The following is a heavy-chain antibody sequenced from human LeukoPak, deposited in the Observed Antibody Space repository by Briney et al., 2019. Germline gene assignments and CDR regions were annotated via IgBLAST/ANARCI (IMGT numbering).Heavy chain of an antibody. J-gene: IGHJ4*02. V-gene: IGHV1-24*01. CDR2: FDPEDGET. CDR1: GYTFTELS. D-gene: IGHD2-21*02. Sequence: ASVKVSCRVSGYTFTELSMHWVRQAPGKGLEWMGGFDPEDGETIYAQKFQGRVTMTEDTSTDTAYMELSSLRSEDTAVYYCATDWECGGDCSGDYWGQGTLVTVSS. CDR3: ATDWECGGDCSGDY.